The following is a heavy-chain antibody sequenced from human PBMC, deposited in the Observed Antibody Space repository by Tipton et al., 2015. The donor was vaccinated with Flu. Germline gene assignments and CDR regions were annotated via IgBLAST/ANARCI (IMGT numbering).Heavy chain of an antibody. J-gene: IGHJ4*02. V-gene: IGHV4-38-2*01. CDR2: SYHTGNT. D-gene: IGHD3-22*01. Sequence: TLSLTCSVSGDSVGSDYYWGWIRQSPGKGLEWIGNSYHTGNTYYNPTLKSRVTISVDRSKNQFSLKLTSVTAADTAVYYCARLYHYNGNGYYGFDYWGRGTLVTVSS. CDR3: ARLYHYNGNGYYGFDY. CDR1: GDSVGSDYY.